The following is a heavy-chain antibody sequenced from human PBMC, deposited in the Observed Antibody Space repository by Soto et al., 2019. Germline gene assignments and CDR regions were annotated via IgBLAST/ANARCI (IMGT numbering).Heavy chain of an antibody. J-gene: IGHJ3*02. CDR2: MWYDGSNK. V-gene: IGHV3-33*01. CDR3: ARDSAGKTDWGLRGAFDI. CDR1: GFTFSDHG. Sequence: QVQLVESGGGVVQPGRSQRLSCAASGFTFSDHGMHWVRQAPGKGLEWVAVMWYDGSNKYYADSVKGRFSISRDNSKNTLYLHMGSLRGEDTAVYYCARDSAGKTDWGLRGAFDIWGQGTMVTVSS. D-gene: IGHD7-27*01.